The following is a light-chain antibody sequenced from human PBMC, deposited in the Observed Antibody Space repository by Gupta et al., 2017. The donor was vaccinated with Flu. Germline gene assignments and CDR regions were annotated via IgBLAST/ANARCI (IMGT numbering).Light chain of an antibody. Sequence: QSALTQPASASGSPGQSVTISCTGTSSDIGGYNYVSWYQQHPGKAPQLIIYEVSKRPSGVPDRFSGSKSGNTASLTVSGLQAEDEADYYCSSYGGSNNFVFGIGTKVTVL. CDR3: SSYGGSNNFV. V-gene: IGLV2-8*01. CDR1: SSDIGGYNY. CDR2: EVS. J-gene: IGLJ1*01.